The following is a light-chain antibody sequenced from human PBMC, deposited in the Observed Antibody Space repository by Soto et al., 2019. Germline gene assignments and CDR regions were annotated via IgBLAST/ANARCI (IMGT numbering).Light chain of an antibody. CDR3: QQYHTYRT. CDR2: DAS. Sequence: DIQMTQAPSTLSASIGERATITCRASQSISHWLAWYQQKPGKAPKLLISDASILESVVPSRFSGSTSGTEFTLTISSLQPDVCATYYCQQYHTYRTFGQGTKVEIK. J-gene: IGKJ1*01. CDR1: QSISHW. V-gene: IGKV1-5*01.